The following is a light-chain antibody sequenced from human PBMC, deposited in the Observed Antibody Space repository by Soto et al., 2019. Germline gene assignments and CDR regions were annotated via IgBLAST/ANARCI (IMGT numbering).Light chain of an antibody. CDR1: SSDVGGYDF. Sequence: QSVLTQPASVSGSPGQSITISCTGTSSDVGGYDFVSWYRQYPGQAPKILIYEVTHRPSGVPDRFSGSKSGNTASLTISGLQADDEADYYCAAWDDSLRGWVFGGGTKLTVL. CDR2: EVT. V-gene: IGLV2-14*01. CDR3: AAWDDSLRGWV. J-gene: IGLJ3*02.